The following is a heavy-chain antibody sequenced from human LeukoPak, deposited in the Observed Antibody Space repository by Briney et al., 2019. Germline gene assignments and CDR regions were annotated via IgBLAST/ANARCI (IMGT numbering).Heavy chain of an antibody. CDR2: IWYDGSNK. Sequence: GGSLRLSCAASGFTFSSYGMQRVRQAPGKGLEWVAVIWYDGSNKYYADSVKGRFTISRDNSKNTLYLQMNSLRAEDTAVYYCAKDRRPYSSGWFVDYWGQGTLVTVSS. CDR3: AKDRRPYSSGWFVDY. V-gene: IGHV3-33*06. J-gene: IGHJ4*02. D-gene: IGHD6-19*01. CDR1: GFTFSSYG.